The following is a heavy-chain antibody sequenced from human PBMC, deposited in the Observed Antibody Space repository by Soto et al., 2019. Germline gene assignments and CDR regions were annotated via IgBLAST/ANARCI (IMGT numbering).Heavy chain of an antibody. CDR1: GGSISSYY. CDR3: ARRTMVREVDY. Sequence: SETLSLTCTVSGGSISSYYWSWIRQPPGKGLEWIGYIYYSGSTNYNPSLKSRVTISVDTSKDQFSLKLSSVTAADTAVYYCARRTMVREVDYWGQGTLVTVSS. D-gene: IGHD3-10*01. J-gene: IGHJ4*02. CDR2: IYYSGST. V-gene: IGHV4-59*01.